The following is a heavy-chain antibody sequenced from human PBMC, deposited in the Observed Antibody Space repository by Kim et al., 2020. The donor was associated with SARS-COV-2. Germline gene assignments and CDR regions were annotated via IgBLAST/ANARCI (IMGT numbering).Heavy chain of an antibody. CDR2: IIPIFGTA. D-gene: IGHD3-3*01. J-gene: IGHJ6*02. CDR3: ARKYDFPAPMDV. Sequence: SVKVSCKASGGTFSSYAISWVRQAPGQGLEWMGGIIPIFGTANYAQKFQGRVTITADESTSTAYMELSSLRSEDTAVYYCARKYDFPAPMDVWGQGTTVTVSS. CDR1: GGTFSSYA. V-gene: IGHV1-69*13.